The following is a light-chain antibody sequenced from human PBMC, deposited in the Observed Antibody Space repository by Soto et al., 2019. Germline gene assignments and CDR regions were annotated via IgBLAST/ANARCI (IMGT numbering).Light chain of an antibody. J-gene: IGLJ1*01. CDR3: CSYAGTNNYV. CDR1: RSDVGAYNY. Sequence: QSVLTQPPSASGSPGQSVTISCTGTRSDVGAYNYVSWYRQYPGKAPKLVIFEVNKRPSGVPDRFSGSKSGITASLTVSGLQAEDEADYYCCSYAGTNNYVFGTGTKVTVL. V-gene: IGLV2-8*01. CDR2: EVN.